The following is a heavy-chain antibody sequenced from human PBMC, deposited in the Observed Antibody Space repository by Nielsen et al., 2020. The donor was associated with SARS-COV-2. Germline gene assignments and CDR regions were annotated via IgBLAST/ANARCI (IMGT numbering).Heavy chain of an antibody. Sequence: GGSLRLSCAASGFTFSSYAMHWVRQAPGKGLEWVAVISYDGSNKYYADSVKGRFTISRDNSKNTLYLQMNSLRAEDTAAYYCARDSRVLNGAFDYWGQGTLVTVSS. CDR2: ISYDGSNK. CDR1: GFTFSSYA. D-gene: IGHD2-8*01. V-gene: IGHV3-30-3*01. CDR3: ARDSRVLNGAFDY. J-gene: IGHJ4*02.